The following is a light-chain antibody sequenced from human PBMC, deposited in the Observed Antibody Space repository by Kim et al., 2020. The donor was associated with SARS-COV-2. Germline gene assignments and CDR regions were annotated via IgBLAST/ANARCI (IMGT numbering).Light chain of an antibody. Sequence: SASVGDRVTITCRASQDIANYLNWYQQKPGKAPELLIYDASNLEAGVPSRFSGSGSGTDFTLTISSLQPEDIATYYCLQYDSLFTFGPGTKVDIK. CDR3: LQYDSLFT. J-gene: IGKJ3*01. CDR1: QDIANY. CDR2: DAS. V-gene: IGKV1-33*01.